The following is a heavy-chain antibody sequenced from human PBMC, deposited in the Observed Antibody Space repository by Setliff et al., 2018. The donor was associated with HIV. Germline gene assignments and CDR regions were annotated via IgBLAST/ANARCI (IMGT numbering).Heavy chain of an antibody. D-gene: IGHD2-15*01. Sequence: ASVKVSCKASGFTFSDYYMHWVRQAPGQGLEWMGWVRPYNADKNYAQKFQGRVTMTSDTSISTAYLELSGLTSDDTAIYYCERDRAYCSSGSCYRPLVYYFYYMDVWGTGTTVTVSS. CDR1: GFTFSDYY. V-gene: IGHV1-2*02. CDR2: VRPYNADK. J-gene: IGHJ6*03. CDR3: ERDRAYCSSGSCYRPLVYYFYYMDV.